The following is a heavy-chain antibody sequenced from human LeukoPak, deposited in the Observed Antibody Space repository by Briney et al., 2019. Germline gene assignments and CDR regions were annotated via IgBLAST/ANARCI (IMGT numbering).Heavy chain of an antibody. J-gene: IGHJ4*02. D-gene: IGHD3-9*01. CDR2: IYYSGST. CDR3: ERGVPVLRYFDWLFQYYFDY. Sequence: PSETLSLTCTVSGGSISSYYWSWIRQPPGKGLEWIGYIYYSGSTNYNPSLKSRVTISVDTSKNQFSLKLSSVTAADTAVYYCERGVPVLRYFDWLFQYYFDYWGQGTLVTVSS. V-gene: IGHV4-59*01. CDR1: GGSISSYY.